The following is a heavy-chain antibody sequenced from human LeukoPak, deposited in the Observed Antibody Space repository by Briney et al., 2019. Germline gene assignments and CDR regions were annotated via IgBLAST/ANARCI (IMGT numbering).Heavy chain of an antibody. CDR1: GGSISSSSYY. Sequence: SETLSLTCTVSGGSISSSSYYWGWIRQPPGKGLEWIGSIYYSGNTYYNPSLKSRVTISVDTSKNQFSLKLSSVTAAGTAVYYCARQQNRGYGLPFDYWGQGTLVTVSS. D-gene: IGHD5-12*01. CDR3: ARQQNRGYGLPFDY. CDR2: IYYSGNT. V-gene: IGHV4-39*01. J-gene: IGHJ4*02.